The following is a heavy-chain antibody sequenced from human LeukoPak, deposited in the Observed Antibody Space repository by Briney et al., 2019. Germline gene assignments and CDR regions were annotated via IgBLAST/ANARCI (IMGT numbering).Heavy chain of an antibody. Sequence: GGSLRLSCAASGFTFSSYWMSWVRQAPGKGLEWVPNIKQDGSEKYYVDSVKGRFTISRDNAKNSLYLQMNSLRAEDTAVYYCARVGYDFWSGYNDYWGQGTLVTVSS. CDR2: IKQDGSEK. CDR3: ARVGYDFWSGYNDY. V-gene: IGHV3-7*01. D-gene: IGHD3-3*01. J-gene: IGHJ4*02. CDR1: GFTFSSYW.